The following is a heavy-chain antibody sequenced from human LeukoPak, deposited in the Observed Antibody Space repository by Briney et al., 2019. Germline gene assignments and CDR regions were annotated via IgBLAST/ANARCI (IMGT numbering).Heavy chain of an antibody. CDR2: INPNNGDT. D-gene: IGHD2/OR15-2a*01. CDR3: VRDLSWSEDP. CDR1: GYTFTGYF. Sequence: GASVKVSCTASGYTFTGYFMHWVRQAPGQGLEWMGRINPNNGDTIYAQKFQGRVTMTRDTSITTGYMELSRLTSDDTAVYYCVRDLSWSEDPWGQGTLVTVSS. J-gene: IGHJ5*02. V-gene: IGHV1-2*06.